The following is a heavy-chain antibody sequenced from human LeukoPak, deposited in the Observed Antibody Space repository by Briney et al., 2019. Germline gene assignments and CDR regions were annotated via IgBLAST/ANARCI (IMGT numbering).Heavy chain of an antibody. CDR1: GFTFSSYA. CDR3: AKEGPFGYDSSGLDY. J-gene: IGHJ4*02. CDR2: IKSKTDGGTT. Sequence: PGGSLRLSCAASGFTFSSYAMSWVRQAPGKGLEWVGRIKSKTDGGTTDYAAPVKGRFTISRDDSKNTLYLQMNSLRAEDTAVYYCAKEGPFGYDSSGLDYWGQGTLVTVSS. D-gene: IGHD3-22*01. V-gene: IGHV3-15*01.